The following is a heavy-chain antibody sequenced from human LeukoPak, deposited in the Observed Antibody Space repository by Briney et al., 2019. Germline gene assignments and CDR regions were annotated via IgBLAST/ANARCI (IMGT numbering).Heavy chain of an antibody. J-gene: IGHJ3*02. CDR3: ARDLVTVTKGFDI. D-gene: IGHD4-17*01. Sequence: SETLSLTCAVSDDSFSSHYWTWIRQPPGKGPEWIGYISYIGSTNYNPFLKSRVTISIDTSKNQFSLKLSSVTAADTAVYYCARDLVTVTKGFDIWGQGTMVSVSS. CDR1: DDSFSSHY. CDR2: ISYIGST. V-gene: IGHV4-59*11.